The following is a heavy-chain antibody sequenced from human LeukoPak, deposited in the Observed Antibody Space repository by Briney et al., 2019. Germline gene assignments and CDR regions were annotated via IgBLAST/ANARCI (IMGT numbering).Heavy chain of an antibody. Sequence: GGSLRLSCAASGFTFDDYTMHWVRHAPGKGLEWVSLISWDGGSTYYADSVKGRFTISRDNSKNSLYLQMNSLRTEDTALYYCAKGQVGAYCGGDCNGAFDIWGQGTMVTVSS. CDR3: AKGQVGAYCGGDCNGAFDI. CDR2: ISWDGGST. V-gene: IGHV3-43*01. CDR1: GFTFDDYT. J-gene: IGHJ3*02. D-gene: IGHD2-21*02.